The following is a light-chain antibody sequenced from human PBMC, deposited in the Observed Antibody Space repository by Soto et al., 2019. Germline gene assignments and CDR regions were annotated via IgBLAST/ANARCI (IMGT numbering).Light chain of an antibody. V-gene: IGKV1-39*01. CDR2: AAS. Sequence: DVQMTQSPSSLSSSVGDRVTITCRASQSIYTYLHWYRQRPGSAPNLLVFAASALHSGVPSRFSGSGSGTNITLPIGNLQSEDFATYNCLQRYSPPVTFGSGKKGELK. CDR1: QSIYTY. CDR3: LQRYSPPVT. J-gene: IGKJ4*01.